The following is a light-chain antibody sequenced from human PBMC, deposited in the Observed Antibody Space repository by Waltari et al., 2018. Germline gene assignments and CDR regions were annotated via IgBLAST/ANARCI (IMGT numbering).Light chain of an antibody. CDR2: GAS. V-gene: IGKV3-15*01. Sequence: IVMTQSPATLSVSPGEGATLSCKASQSLSSNLAWSQQKPGQLPRPLIYGASPRATGIPARFSGSGSGTDFTLTISSLQAEDVAVYYCQHYYSTPLAFGGGTK. CDR3: QHYYSTPLA. J-gene: IGKJ4*01. CDR1: QSLSSN.